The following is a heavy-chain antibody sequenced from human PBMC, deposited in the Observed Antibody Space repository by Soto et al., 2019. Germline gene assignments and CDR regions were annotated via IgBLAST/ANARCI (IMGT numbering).Heavy chain of an antibody. V-gene: IGHV2-5*02. J-gene: IGHJ4*02. CDR2: IYWDDDK. D-gene: IGHD2-21*02. Sequence: QITLKESGPTLVKPTQTLTLTCTFSGFSLSTSGVGVGWIRQPPGKALEWLALIYWDDDKRYSPSLKSRLTLTTDTSANNVVLTITAIDPVDTTTYYCAHNGGACFYKYWGQGTLVTVSS. CDR3: AHNGGACFYKY. CDR1: GFSLSTSGVG.